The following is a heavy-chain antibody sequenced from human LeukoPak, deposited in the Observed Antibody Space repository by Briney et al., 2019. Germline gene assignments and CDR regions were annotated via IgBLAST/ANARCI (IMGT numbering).Heavy chain of an antibody. J-gene: IGHJ4*02. CDR1: GYSISSGYY. V-gene: IGHV4-38-2*02. Sequence: PSETLSLTRTVSGYSISSGYYWGWIRQPPGKGLEWIGEINHSGSTNYNPSLKSRVTISVDTSKNQFSLKLSSVTAADTAVYYCARPLKDYWGQGTLVTVSS. CDR3: ARPLKDY. CDR2: INHSGST.